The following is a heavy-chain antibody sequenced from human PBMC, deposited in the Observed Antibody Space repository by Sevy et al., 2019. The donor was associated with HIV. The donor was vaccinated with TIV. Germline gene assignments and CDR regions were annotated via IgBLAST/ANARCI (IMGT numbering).Heavy chain of an antibody. D-gene: IGHD5-12*01. CDR1: GYTFSTIG. CDR3: ARGYVRGYSGHVDY. J-gene: IGHJ4*02. V-gene: IGHV1-18*01. CDR2: ISAYNGYT. Sequence: ASVKVSCKASGYTFSTIGFSWVRQAPGQGLEWMGWISAYNGYTNYAQNFQGRVTLTTDSSTNTAYMELGSLTSDATAVYYCARGYVRGYSGHVDYWGQGTLVTVSS.